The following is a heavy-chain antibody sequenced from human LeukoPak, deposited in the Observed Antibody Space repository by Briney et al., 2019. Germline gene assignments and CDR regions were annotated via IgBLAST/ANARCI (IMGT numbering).Heavy chain of an antibody. V-gene: IGHV1-2*02. CDR1: GYTFTSYG. CDR2: INPNSGGT. J-gene: IGHJ2*01. Sequence: GASVKVSCKASGYTFTSYGISWVRQAPGQGLEWMGWINPNSGGTNYAQKFQGRVTMTRDTSISTAYMELSRLRSDDTAVYYCASTGSRFWGSIARDWYFDLWGRGTLVTVSS. CDR3: ASTGSRFWGSIARDWYFDL. D-gene: IGHD3-16*01.